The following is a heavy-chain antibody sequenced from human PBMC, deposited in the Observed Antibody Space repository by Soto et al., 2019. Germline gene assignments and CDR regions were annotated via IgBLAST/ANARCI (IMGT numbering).Heavy chain of an antibody. CDR1: GGSISSYY. CDR3: AGLGYCSGGSCDY. J-gene: IGHJ4*02. CDR2: IYYSGST. V-gene: IGHV4-59*08. Sequence: SETLSLTCTVSGGSISSYYWSWIRQPPGKGLEWIGYIYYSGSTNYNPSLKSRVTISVDTSKNQFSLKLSSVTAPDTAVYYCAGLGYCSGGSCDYWGQGTLVTVSS. D-gene: IGHD2-15*01.